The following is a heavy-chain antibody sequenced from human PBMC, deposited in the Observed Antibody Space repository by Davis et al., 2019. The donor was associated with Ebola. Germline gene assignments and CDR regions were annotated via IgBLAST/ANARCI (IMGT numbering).Heavy chain of an antibody. CDR2: IKQDGGET. CDR1: GFIFSNYW. CDR3: ASGDGRGSSYDMDV. D-gene: IGHD5-12*01. Sequence: GESLKISCAASGFIFSNYWMSWVRQAPGKGPEWVAIIKQDGGETNYVDSVKGRFTISRDNAKKSLFLQMNSLRAEDTALYYCASGDGRGSSYDMDVWGQGTTVTVSS. V-gene: IGHV3-7*03. J-gene: IGHJ6*03.